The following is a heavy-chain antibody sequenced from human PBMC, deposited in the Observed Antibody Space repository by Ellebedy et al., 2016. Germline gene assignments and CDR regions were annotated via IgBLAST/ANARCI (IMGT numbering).Heavy chain of an antibody. J-gene: IGHJ3*02. CDR2: ISAYNGNT. V-gene: IGHV1-18*04. D-gene: IGHD1-26*01. CDR1: GYTFTSYG. CDR3: ARGLVGAIPSDAFDI. Sequence: ASVKVSCKASGYTFTSYGISWVRQAPGQGLEWMGWISAYNGNTNYAQKLQGRVTMTTDTSTSTAYMELRSLRSDDTAVYYCARGLVGAIPSDAFDIWGQGTMVTVSS.